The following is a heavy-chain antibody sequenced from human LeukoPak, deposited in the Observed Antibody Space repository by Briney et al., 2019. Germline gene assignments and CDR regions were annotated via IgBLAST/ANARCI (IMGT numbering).Heavy chain of an antibody. CDR1: GFTFSSYS. D-gene: IGHD3-22*01. J-gene: IGHJ4*02. CDR3: AKDLKYYDSSGFDY. Sequence: GGSLRLSCATSGFTFSSYSMNWVRQAPGKGLEWVSCISSSSSYIYYTDSVKGRFTISRDNAKNSLTLQMNSLRAEDTAVYYCAKDLKYYDSSGFDYWGQGTLVTVSS. CDR2: ISSSSSYI. V-gene: IGHV3-21*01.